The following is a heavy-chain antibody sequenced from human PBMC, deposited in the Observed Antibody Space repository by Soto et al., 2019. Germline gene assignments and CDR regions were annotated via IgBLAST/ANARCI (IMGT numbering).Heavy chain of an antibody. J-gene: IGHJ6*02. V-gene: IGHV3-53*01. Sequence: AETLRISCAASVFTVSINYMSWVRQAPGKGLEWVSVIYSGGSTYYADSVKGRFTISRDNSKNTLYLQMNSLRAEDTAVYYCARDGRVATYLGYYYYGMDVWGQGTTVTVSS. CDR1: VFTVSINY. D-gene: IGHD5-12*01. CDR3: ARDGRVATYLGYYYYGMDV. CDR2: IYSGGST.